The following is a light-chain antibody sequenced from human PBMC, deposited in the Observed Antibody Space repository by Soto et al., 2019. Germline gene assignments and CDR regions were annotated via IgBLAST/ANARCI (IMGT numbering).Light chain of an antibody. CDR1: TSNIGTDT. CDR3: CSYPGSHTWV. J-gene: IGLJ3*02. CDR2: SNN. V-gene: IGLV1-44*01. Sequence: QSVLTQPPSASGTPGQRVTISCSGSTSNIGTDTVNWYQQLPGTAPKLLIYSNNQRPSGVPDRFSGSKSGTSASLAISGLQSEDEADYYCCSYPGSHTWVFGGGTKLTVL.